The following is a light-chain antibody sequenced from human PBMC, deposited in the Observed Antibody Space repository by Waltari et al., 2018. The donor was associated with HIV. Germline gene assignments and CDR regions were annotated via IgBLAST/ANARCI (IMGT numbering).Light chain of an antibody. J-gene: IGKJ5*01. CDR2: LKS. CDR3: MQSLETSIT. V-gene: IGKV2-28*01. Sequence: DIVLTQSPLSLSVTPGETASVSCTSGQSLQYDDGYNYWDWYLQRPGHSPRLLIALKSNRASGVPDRFSASASGTNFTLKISPLEPEDVGMYSCMQSLETSITVGQWTRLEI. CDR1: QSLQYDDGYNY.